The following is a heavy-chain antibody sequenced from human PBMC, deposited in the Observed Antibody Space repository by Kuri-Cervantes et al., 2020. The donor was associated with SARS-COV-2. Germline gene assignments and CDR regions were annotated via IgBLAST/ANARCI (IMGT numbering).Heavy chain of an antibody. CDR3: AKVSNILELLDPFDY. CDR1: GFTFSSYS. CDR2: ISSSSSYI. D-gene: IGHD1-7*01. V-gene: IGHV3-21*04. Sequence: GGSLRLSCAASGFTFSSYSMNWVRQAPGKGLEWVSSISSSSSYIYYADSVKGRFTISRDNAKNSLYLQMNSLRAEDTAVYYCAKVSNILELLDPFDYWGQGTLVTVSS. J-gene: IGHJ4*02.